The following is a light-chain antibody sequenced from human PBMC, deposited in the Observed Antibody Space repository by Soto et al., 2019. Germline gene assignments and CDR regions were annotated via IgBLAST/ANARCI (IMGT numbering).Light chain of an antibody. Sequence: QSALTQPASVSGSPGQSITISCTGTSGDVDAFDYVSWYQQHPGIAPKLMIFEISDRPSGVSDRYSRSKSGSTASLTISAHQAEDEADYFCTSFRSSSTQGVGTGTKVTVL. CDR3: TSFRSSSTQG. CDR1: SGDVDAFDY. J-gene: IGLJ1*01. CDR2: EIS. V-gene: IGLV2-14*01.